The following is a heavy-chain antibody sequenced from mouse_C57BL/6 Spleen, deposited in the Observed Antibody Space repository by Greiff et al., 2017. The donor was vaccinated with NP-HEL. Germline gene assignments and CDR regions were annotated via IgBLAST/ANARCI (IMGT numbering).Heavy chain of an antibody. CDR1: GFTFSDYG. CDR2: ISSGSSTI. CDR3: ARPANWDWYFDG. Sequence: EVKLVESGGGLVKPGGSLKLSCAASGFTFSDYGMHWVRQAPEKGLEWVAYISSGSSTIYYADTVKGRFTISRDNAKNTLFLQMTSLRSEDTAMYYCARPANWDWYFDGWGTGTTVTVSS. D-gene: IGHD4-1*01. J-gene: IGHJ1*03. V-gene: IGHV5-17*01.